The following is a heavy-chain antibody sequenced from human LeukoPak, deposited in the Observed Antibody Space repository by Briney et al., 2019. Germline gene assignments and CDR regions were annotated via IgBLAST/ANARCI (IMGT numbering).Heavy chain of an antibody. CDR2: INPSGGRT. V-gene: IGHV1-46*01. CDR3: ARVGTSLQSE. CDR1: GYTFTNYY. Sequence: ASVKVSCKASGYTFTNYYMHWVRQAPGQGLEWMGIINPSGGRTSYAQKFQGRVTMTRDTSTSTGYMELSSLRSEDTAVYYCARVGTSLQSEWGQGTLVTVSS. D-gene: IGHD5-24*01. J-gene: IGHJ4*02.